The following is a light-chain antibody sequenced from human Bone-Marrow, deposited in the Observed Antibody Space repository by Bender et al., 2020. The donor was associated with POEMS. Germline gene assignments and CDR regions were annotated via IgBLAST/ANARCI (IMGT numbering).Light chain of an antibody. CDR3: ASWDDSLNGWV. CDR1: TSNIGRYT. Sequence: QSVLTQPPSASGTPGQGVTVSCSGSTSNIGRYTVNWYQHLPGTAPKLLIFSNNQRLSGVPDRFSASKSGTSASLAISGLQSEDEADYYCASWDDSLNGWVFGGGTKLTVL. CDR2: SNN. J-gene: IGLJ3*02. V-gene: IGLV1-44*01.